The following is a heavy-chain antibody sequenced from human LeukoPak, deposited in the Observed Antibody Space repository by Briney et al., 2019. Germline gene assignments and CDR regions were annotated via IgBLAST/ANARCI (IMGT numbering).Heavy chain of an antibody. CDR2: ISTDGSMT. CDR1: GFIFSNYW. V-gene: IGHV3-74*01. J-gene: IGHJ4*02. CDR3: VREGYFVFDF. Sequence: GGSLRLSCAASGFIFSNYWMYWVRQAPGKGLVWVSRISTDGSMTNYADSVKGRFTMSRDNAKNTLYLQMNSLRVEDTAVYYCVREGYFVFDFWGQGALVTVSS. D-gene: IGHD2-21*01.